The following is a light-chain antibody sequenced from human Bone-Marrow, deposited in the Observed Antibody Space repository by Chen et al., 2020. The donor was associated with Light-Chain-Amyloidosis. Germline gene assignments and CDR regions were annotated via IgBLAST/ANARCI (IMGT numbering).Light chain of an antibody. CDR1: DLPTKY. CDR2: RDT. Sequence: SYELTQPPSVSVSPGQTARITCSGDDLPTKYAYWYQQKPGPAPVLVIHRDTERPSGFSERFSGSSSGTTATLTISGVQAEDEADYHCQSADSSGTYEVIFGGGTKLTVL. J-gene: IGLJ2*01. V-gene: IGLV3-25*03. CDR3: QSADSSGTYEVI.